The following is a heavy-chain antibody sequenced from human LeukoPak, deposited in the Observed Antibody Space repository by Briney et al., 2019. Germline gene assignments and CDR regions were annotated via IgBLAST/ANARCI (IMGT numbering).Heavy chain of an antibody. V-gene: IGHV4-38-2*02. CDR3: AREDAAMYYFDY. CDR2: IYHSGST. CDR1: GYSISSGYY. Sequence: SETLSLTCAVSGYSISSGYYWGWIRQPPGKGLEWIGGIYHSGSTYYNPSLKSRVTISVDTSKNQFSLKLSSVTAADTAVYYCAREDAAMYYFDYWGQGTLVTVSS. J-gene: IGHJ4*02. D-gene: IGHD2-2*01.